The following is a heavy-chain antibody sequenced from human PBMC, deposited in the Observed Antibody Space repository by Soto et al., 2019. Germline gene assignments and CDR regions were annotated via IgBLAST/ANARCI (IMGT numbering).Heavy chain of an antibody. Sequence: VKRSRKTSGGTCSSYAISWVRQAQEQGLEWMGGIIPIFGTANYAQKFQGRVTITRDTSASTAYMELSSLRSEDTAVYYCARDPQAQWLAFYDYWGQGTLVTVSS. CDR1: GGTCSSYA. CDR2: IIPIFGTA. V-gene: IGHV1-69*05. D-gene: IGHD6-19*01. J-gene: IGHJ4*02. CDR3: ARDPQAQWLAFYDY.